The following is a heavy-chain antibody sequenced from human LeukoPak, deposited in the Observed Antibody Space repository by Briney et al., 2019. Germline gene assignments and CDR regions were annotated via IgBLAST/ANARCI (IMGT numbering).Heavy chain of an antibody. D-gene: IGHD3-10*01. J-gene: IGHJ6*02. V-gene: IGHV3-30-3*01. CDR2: ISYDGSNK. Sequence: PGGSLRLSCAASGFTFGSYAMHWVRQAPGKGLEWVAVISYDGSNKYYADSVKGRFTISRDNSKNTLYLQMNSLRAEDTAVYYCARDRAGSGYYYYGMDVWGQGTTVTVSS. CDR3: ARDRAGSGYYYYGMDV. CDR1: GFTFGSYA.